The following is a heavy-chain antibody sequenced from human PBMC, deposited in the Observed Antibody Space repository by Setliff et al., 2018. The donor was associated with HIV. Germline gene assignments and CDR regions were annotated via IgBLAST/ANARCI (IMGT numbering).Heavy chain of an antibody. CDR3: ARGGNSRAAWFDS. V-gene: IGHV4-31*02. J-gene: IGHJ5*01. Sequence: LSLTCTVSGGSVTSGGHYWSWIRLQPGKAPEWIGYIHYTGSNFYNPSLTDRLTISVDTSKNQFSLKLSYVTAADTAVYYCARGGNSRAAWFDSWGQGTLVTVSS. D-gene: IGHD5-12*01. CDR1: GGSVTSGGHY. CDR2: IHYTGSN.